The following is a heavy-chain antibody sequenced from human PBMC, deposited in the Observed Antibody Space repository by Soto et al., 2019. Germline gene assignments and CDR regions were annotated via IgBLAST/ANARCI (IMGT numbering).Heavy chain of an antibody. CDR1: GGSVSSGSYY. V-gene: IGHV4-61*01. CDR2: IYYSGST. D-gene: IGHD1-26*01. J-gene: IGHJ6*02. Sequence: SETLSLTCTVSGGSVSSGSYYWSWSRQPPGKGLESIGYIYYSGSTNYNPSLKSRVTISLDTPKNQLSLKLSSVTAADTAVYYCARASYSGLPHVWGQGTTVTVSS. CDR3: ARASYSGLPHV.